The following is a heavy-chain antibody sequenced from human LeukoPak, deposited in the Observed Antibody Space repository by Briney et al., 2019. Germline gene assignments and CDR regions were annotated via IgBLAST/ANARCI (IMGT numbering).Heavy chain of an antibody. CDR2: ISGSGGST. V-gene: IGHV3-23*01. CDR3: AKPIATTVIAFFDY. D-gene: IGHD6-13*01. J-gene: IGHJ4*02. CDR1: GFTFSSYA. Sequence: GGSLRLSCAASGFTFSSYAMSWVRQAPGKGLEWVSAISGSGGSTYYADSVKGRFTISKDNSKNTLYLQMNSLRAEDTAVYHCAKPIATTVIAFFDYWGQGTLVTVSS.